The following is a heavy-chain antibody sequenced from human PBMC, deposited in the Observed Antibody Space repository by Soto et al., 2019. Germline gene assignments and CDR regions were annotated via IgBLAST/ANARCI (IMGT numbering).Heavy chain of an antibody. CDR1: GGSISSGGYS. D-gene: IGHD3-22*01. Sequence: SETLSLTCAVSGGSISSGGYSWSWIRQPPGKGLEWIGYMYHSGSTYYNPSLKSRVTISIDRSKNQFSLKLSSVTAADTAVYFCAGSGYYHSSGMAVWGQGTTVTVSS. CDR2: MYHSGST. J-gene: IGHJ6*02. CDR3: AGSGYYHSSGMAV. V-gene: IGHV4-30-2*01.